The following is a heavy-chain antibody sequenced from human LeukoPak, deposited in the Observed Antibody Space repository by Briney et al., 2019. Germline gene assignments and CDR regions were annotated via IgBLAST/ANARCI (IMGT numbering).Heavy chain of an antibody. D-gene: IGHD4-17*01. Sequence: TGGSLRLSCAASGFTFSSYSMNWVRQAPGKGLEWVSSISSSSSYIYYADSVKGRFTISRDNAKNSLYLQMNSLRAEDTAVYYGASFPSGDFSLWVFNIGGKGTRSTVS. CDR3: ASFPSGDFSLWVFNI. CDR2: ISSSSSYI. V-gene: IGHV3-21*01. J-gene: IGHJ3*02. CDR1: GFTFSSYS.